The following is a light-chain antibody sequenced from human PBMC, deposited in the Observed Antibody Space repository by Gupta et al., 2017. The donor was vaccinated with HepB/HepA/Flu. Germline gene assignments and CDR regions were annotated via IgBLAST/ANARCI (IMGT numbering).Light chain of an antibody. CDR2: GTF. CDR1: QHVSSSY. CDR3: QQYSRSLWA. Sequence: EIVFTQSPGSLSLSPGERATLSCRASQHVSSSYLAWFQQKPGLPPRLLIYGTFTRATGIPDRFSGSGFGTDFTLTISRLEPEDFAVYYCQQYSRSLWAFGQGTKVEVK. V-gene: IGKV3-20*01. J-gene: IGKJ1*01.